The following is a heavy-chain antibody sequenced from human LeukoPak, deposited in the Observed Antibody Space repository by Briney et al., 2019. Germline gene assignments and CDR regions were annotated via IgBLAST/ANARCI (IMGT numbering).Heavy chain of an antibody. Sequence: SETLSLTCAVYGGSFSGYYWSWIRQPPGKGLEWIGEINHSGSTNYNPSLKSRVTISVDTSKNQFSLKLSSVTAADTAVYYCASYGSSYNYYYYYGMDVWGQGTTVTVSS. J-gene: IGHJ6*02. CDR1: GGSFSGYY. CDR2: INHSGST. CDR3: ASYGSSYNYYYYYGMDV. V-gene: IGHV4-34*01. D-gene: IGHD6-6*01.